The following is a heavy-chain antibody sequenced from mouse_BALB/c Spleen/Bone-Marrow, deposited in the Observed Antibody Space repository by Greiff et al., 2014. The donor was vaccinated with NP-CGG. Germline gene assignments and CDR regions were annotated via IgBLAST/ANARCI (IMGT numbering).Heavy chain of an antibody. V-gene: IGHV1-4*01. J-gene: IGHJ2*01. CDR3: ARESLYGSNYF. CDR2: INPSSGYT. D-gene: IGHD1-1*01. Sequence: LVESGAELARPGASVKMSCKASGYTFTSYTMHWVKQRPGQGLEWIGYINPSSGYTNHNQKFKDKATLTADKSSSTAYMQLSSLTSEDSAVYYCARESLYGSNYFWGQGTTLTVSS. CDR1: GYTFTSYT.